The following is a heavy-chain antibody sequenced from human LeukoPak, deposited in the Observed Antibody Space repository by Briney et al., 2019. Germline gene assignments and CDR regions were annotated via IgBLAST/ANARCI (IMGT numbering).Heavy chain of an antibody. CDR2: INHSGST. V-gene: IGHV4-34*01. CDR1: GGSFSGYY. Sequence: SETLSLTCAVYGGSFSGYYWSWIRQPPGKGLEWIGEINHSGSTNYNPSLKSRVTILVDTSKNQFSLKLSSVTAADTAVYYCARDHSTIFGVVIGKYFDYWGQGTLVTVSS. D-gene: IGHD3-3*01. J-gene: IGHJ4*02. CDR3: ARDHSTIFGVVIGKYFDY.